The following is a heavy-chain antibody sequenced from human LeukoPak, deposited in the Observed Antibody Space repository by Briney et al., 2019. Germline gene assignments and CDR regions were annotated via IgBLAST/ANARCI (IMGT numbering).Heavy chain of an antibody. Sequence: SETLSLTCTVSGGSISSGSYYWSWLRQPAGKGLEWIGRIYTSGSTNYNPSPKSRVTISVDTSKHQFSLKLSSVTAADTAVYYCARESEYSSSNYYYYGMDVWGQGTTVTVSS. V-gene: IGHV4-61*02. CDR3: ARESEYSSSNYYYYGMDV. CDR1: GGSISSGSYY. CDR2: IYTSGST. D-gene: IGHD6-6*01. J-gene: IGHJ6*02.